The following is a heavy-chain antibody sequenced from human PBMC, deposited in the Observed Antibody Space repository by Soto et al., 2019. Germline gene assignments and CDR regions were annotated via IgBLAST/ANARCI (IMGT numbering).Heavy chain of an antibody. CDR3: ARDLPGDCTTTDCYSYFDY. D-gene: IGHD2-2*02. V-gene: IGHV3-7*03. CDR1: GFTFTSYS. J-gene: IGHJ4*02. CDR2: IQQDGGEK. Sequence: EVQLVESGGGLVQPGGSLRLSCAVSGFTFTSYSMSWVRQAPGEGLEWVANIQQDGGEKYYVDSVKGRFTISRDNARNSLYLQMNSLRAEDTAVYYCARDLPGDCTTTDCYSYFDYWGQGTLVTVSS.